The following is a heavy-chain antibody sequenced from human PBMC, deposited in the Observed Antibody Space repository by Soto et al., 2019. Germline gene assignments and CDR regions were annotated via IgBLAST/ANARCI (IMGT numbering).Heavy chain of an antibody. D-gene: IGHD2-8*01. Sequence: GGSLRLSCAASGFTFSSSGMNWVRQAPGKGLEWVAVISYDGSNKYYADSVKGRFTISRDNSKKTVYLQMNSLRAEDTAVYYCAKEFGVEGIVLMVYARGMDVWGQGTTVTVSS. CDR3: AKEFGVEGIVLMVYARGMDV. CDR2: ISYDGSNK. V-gene: IGHV3-30*18. J-gene: IGHJ6*02. CDR1: GFTFSSSG.